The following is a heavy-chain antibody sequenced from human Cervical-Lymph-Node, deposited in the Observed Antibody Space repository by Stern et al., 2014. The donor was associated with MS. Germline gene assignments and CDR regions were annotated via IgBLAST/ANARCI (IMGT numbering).Heavy chain of an antibody. CDR1: GYTFTRYV. V-gene: IGHV1-3*01. D-gene: IGHD3-22*01. Sequence: VQLLESGAEVKKPGASVKVSCKASGYTFTRYVMHWVRQAPGERLEWMGWINAGNGNTKYTQKFQGRVTFTIDTSATTVYMEVSSLKSEDTAVYYCTRNFRFDTSGYNFDHWGQGTPVTVSS. CDR2: INAGNGNT. J-gene: IGHJ4*02. CDR3: TRNFRFDTSGYNFDH.